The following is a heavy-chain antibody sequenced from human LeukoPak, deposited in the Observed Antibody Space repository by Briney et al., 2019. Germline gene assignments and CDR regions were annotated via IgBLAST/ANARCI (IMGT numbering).Heavy chain of an antibody. CDR2: IYRSGST. D-gene: IGHD3-22*01. CDR3: ARISYYYDSSGHPGYFDY. J-gene: IGHJ4*02. V-gene: IGHV4-59*08. CDR1: GGSISSYY. Sequence: SETLSLTCTVSGGSISSYYWSWIRQPPGKGLEWIGSIYRSGSTYYNPSLKSRITISIDTSNNQFSLKLNSVTAADTAVYYCARISYYYDSSGHPGYFDYWGQGTLVTVSS.